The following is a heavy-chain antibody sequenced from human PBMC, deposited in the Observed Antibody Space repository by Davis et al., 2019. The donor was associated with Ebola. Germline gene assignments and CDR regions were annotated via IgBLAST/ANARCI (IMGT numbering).Heavy chain of an antibody. D-gene: IGHD1-14*01. CDR3: ARRFPEPAYNDYRVVSGMDV. CDR1: AYVFSNYG. Sequence: ASVKVSCKASAYVFSNYGIDWVRQAPGHRLEWMGWIKAVNGNTEYAQNFQGRVTIAGDKSASTVYLELRSLRFEDTAVYYCARRFPEPAYNDYRVVSGMDVWGQGTTVTVSS. CDR2: IKAVNGNT. V-gene: IGHV1-3*01. J-gene: IGHJ6*02.